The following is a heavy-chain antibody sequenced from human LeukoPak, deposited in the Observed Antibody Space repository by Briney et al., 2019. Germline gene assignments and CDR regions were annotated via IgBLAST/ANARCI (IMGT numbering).Heavy chain of an antibody. Sequence: GGSLRLSCAASGFTFSNYAIHWVRQAPGKGLEWVAVISYDGSNKYYADSVKGRFTISRDNSKNTLYLQMNSLRADDTAVYYCAPSSSGYYVHFDYWGQGTLVTVSS. CDR3: APSSSGYYVHFDY. J-gene: IGHJ4*02. D-gene: IGHD3-22*01. CDR2: ISYDGSNK. CDR1: GFTFSNYA. V-gene: IGHV3-30-3*01.